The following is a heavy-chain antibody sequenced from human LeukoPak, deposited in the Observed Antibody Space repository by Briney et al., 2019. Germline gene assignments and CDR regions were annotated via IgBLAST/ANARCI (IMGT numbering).Heavy chain of an antibody. J-gene: IGHJ4*02. D-gene: IGHD4-11*01. CDR2: IWSDGTEK. CDR1: GFTFSHYG. Sequence: GGSLRLSCATSGFTFSHYGMHWVRQAPGKGLEWVAVIWSDGTEKYHGDSVKGRFTISRDNSKKTVYLQVNSLRVEDTAVYYCAKDAQRGFDFSNSLESWGQGTLVTVSP. V-gene: IGHV3-33*06. CDR3: AKDAQRGFDFSNSLES.